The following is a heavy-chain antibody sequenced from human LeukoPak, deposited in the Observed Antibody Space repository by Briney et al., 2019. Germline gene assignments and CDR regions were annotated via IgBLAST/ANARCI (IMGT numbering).Heavy chain of an antibody. CDR1: GGSISTYY. D-gene: IGHD4-17*01. V-gene: IGHV4-59*12. Sequence: PSETLSLTCTVSGGSISTYYWNWIRQPPGKGLEWIGYIYYDGTTNYNPSLKSRVTISVDTSKNQFSLKLSSVTAADTAMYYCASSKNGDYFDYWGQGTLVTVSS. CDR2: IYYDGTT. J-gene: IGHJ4*02. CDR3: ASSKNGDYFDY.